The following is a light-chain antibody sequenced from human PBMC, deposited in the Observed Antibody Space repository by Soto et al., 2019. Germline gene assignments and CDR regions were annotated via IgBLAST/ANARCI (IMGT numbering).Light chain of an antibody. J-gene: IGKJ2*01. V-gene: IGKV3-15*01. CDR3: QQYGEWPPET. CDR2: GAS. CDR1: QSVSRN. Sequence: TQSPATLSVSPGDRATLSCRASQSVSRNLAWYQQNPGQAPRLLIYGASTRAIGVPARFSGSGSATEFTLSISRLQSEDVAVYYCQQYGEWPPETFGQGTKLEI.